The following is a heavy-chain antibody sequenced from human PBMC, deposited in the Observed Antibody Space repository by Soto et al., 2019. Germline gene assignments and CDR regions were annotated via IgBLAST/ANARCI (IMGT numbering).Heavy chain of an antibody. Sequence: QVQLLQSGAEVKKPGSSVKVSCKATGGTFSNYPISWVRQAPGQGLEWMGGSITIFGSVNDAQKFQGRVTSTADESTSTAYMELRSLRSEDAAVYYCARGNLRFLHVCYFDLWGRGTLVTVSS. D-gene: IGHD4-4*01. V-gene: IGHV1-69*12. CDR2: SITIFGSV. CDR1: GGTFSNYP. J-gene: IGHJ2*01. CDR3: ARGNLRFLHVCYFDL.